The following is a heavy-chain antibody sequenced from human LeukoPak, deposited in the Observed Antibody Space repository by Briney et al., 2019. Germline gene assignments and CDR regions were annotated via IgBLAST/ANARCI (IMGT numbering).Heavy chain of an antibody. CDR2: IYPSDSDT. CDR3: ARQERDAFGY. J-gene: IGHJ4*02. V-gene: IGHV5-51*01. CDR1: GFSFSSYW. Sequence: GESLKISCQGSGFSFSSYWLAWVRQMPGKGLEWMGIIYPSDSDTRYSTSFQGQVTISADKSTTTAYLQWSSLKASDTAMYYCARQERDAFGYWGQGTLVTVSS. D-gene: IGHD2-2*01.